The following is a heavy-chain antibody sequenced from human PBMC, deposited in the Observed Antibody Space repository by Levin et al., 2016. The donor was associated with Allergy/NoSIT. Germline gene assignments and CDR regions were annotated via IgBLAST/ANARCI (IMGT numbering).Heavy chain of an antibody. J-gene: IGHJ4*02. CDR3: VRDKRGKWQQYLDY. D-gene: IGHD5-24*01. CDR2: ISYDGSVT. CDR1: GFIFSDHV. Sequence: GESLKISCKGSGFIFSDHVIHWVRQSPGKGLEWVAVISYDGSVTNYADSVKGRFTLSRDNAINTVFLQMHGLRLDDTAVYYCVRDKRGKWQQYLDYWGQGSLVTISP. V-gene: IGHV3-30*04.